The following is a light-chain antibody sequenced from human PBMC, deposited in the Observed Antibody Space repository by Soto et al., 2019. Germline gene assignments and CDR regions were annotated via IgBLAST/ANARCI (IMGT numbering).Light chain of an antibody. CDR2: WAS. CDR1: QSLLYNSNNKNY. J-gene: IGKJ2*01. CDR3: QQYYSTSYT. Sequence: DIVMTQSPDSLAVSLGERATINCKSSQSLLYNSNNKNYLVWYQQKPGQPPTLLIYWASTRESGVPDRFSGSGSGADFTLTISSLQAGDVAVYDCQQYYSTSYTFGQGTKLEIK. V-gene: IGKV4-1*01.